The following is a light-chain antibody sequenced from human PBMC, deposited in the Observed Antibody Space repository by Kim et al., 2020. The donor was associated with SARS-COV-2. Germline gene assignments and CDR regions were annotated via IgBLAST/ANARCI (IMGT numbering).Light chain of an antibody. CDR3: HHRGDWPRGA. CDR2: DAS. V-gene: IGKV3-11*01. CDR1: QSVRNY. Sequence: YPGEKATLPCRASQSVRNYLAWYQQKPGQAPRLLIYDASNRATGIPARFSGSGSGTDFTLTISSLEPEDFAVYYCHHRGDWPRGAFGQGTKVDIK. J-gene: IGKJ1*01.